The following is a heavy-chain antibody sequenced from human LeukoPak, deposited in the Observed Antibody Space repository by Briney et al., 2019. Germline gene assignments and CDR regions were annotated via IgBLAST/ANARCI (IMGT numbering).Heavy chain of an antibody. CDR3: AREATDTAMVMY. CDR2: IIPIFGTA. D-gene: IGHD5-18*01. Sequence: SVTVSCKASGGTFSSYAISWVRQAPGQGLEWMGGIIPIFGTANYAQKFQGRVTITADESTSTAYMELSSLRSEDTAVYYCAREATDTAMVMYWGQGTLVTVSS. CDR1: GGTFSSYA. V-gene: IGHV1-69*13. J-gene: IGHJ4*02.